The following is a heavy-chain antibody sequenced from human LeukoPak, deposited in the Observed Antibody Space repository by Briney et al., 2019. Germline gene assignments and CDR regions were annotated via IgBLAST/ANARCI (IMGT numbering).Heavy chain of an antibody. CDR3: ARYLPPRGSSGWYAPFDY. Sequence: SETLSLTCTASGGSISSYYWSWIRQPAGKGLEWIGRIYTSGSTNYNPSLKSRVTISVDTSKNQFSLKLSSVTAADTAVYYCARYLPPRGSSGWYAPFDYWGQGTLVTVSS. CDR2: IYTSGST. J-gene: IGHJ4*02. CDR1: GGSISSYY. D-gene: IGHD6-19*01. V-gene: IGHV4-4*07.